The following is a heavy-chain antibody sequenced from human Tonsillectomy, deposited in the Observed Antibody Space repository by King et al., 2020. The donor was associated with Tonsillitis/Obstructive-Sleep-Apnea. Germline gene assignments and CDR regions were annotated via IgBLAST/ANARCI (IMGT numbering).Heavy chain of an antibody. Sequence: QLVQSGAEVKKPGASVKVSCKASGYTFTSYGISWVRQAPGQGLEWMGWISAYNGNTNYAQTLQGRVTMTTDTSTSTAYMELRSLRSDDTAVYYCARVLHYDFWSGYVDYWGQGTLVTVSS. CDR2: ISAYNGNT. J-gene: IGHJ4*02. V-gene: IGHV1-18*01. CDR1: GYTFTSYG. CDR3: ARVLHYDFWSGYVDY. D-gene: IGHD3-3*01.